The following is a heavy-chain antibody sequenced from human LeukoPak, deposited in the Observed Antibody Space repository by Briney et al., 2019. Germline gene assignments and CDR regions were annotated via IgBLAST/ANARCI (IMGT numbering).Heavy chain of an antibody. CDR3: ARNSGYDLNWFDP. D-gene: IGHD5-12*01. CDR2: IYTSGST. Sequence: SETLSLTCTVSGGSISSGSYYWSWIRQPAGKGLEWIGRIYTSGSTTYNPSLKSRVTISVDTSKNQFSLKLSSVTAADTAVYYCARNSGYDLNWFDPWGQGTLVTVSS. V-gene: IGHV4-61*02. CDR1: GGSISSGSYY. J-gene: IGHJ5*02.